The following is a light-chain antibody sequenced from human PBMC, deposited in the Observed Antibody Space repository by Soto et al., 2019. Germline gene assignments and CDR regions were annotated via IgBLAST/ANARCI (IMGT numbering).Light chain of an antibody. Sequence: DIQMTQSPSSLSASVEDRVIITCRASQNITNHLNWYQQKPGKAPELLIYAASNLQRGVPSRFSGTRSGTHFTLTISSLQPEDFATYYCQQCDSSPPTFGQGTKVDIK. CDR2: AAS. J-gene: IGKJ1*01. CDR1: QNITNH. CDR3: QQCDSSPPT. V-gene: IGKV1-39*01.